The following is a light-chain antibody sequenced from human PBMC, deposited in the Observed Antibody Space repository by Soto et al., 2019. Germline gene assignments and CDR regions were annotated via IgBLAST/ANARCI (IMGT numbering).Light chain of an antibody. V-gene: IGKV3-20*01. CDR2: GAS. J-gene: IGKJ2*01. Sequence: EIVLTQSPGTLSLSPGERATLSCRASQSVTSNYLAWYQQKPGQAPRLLIYGASSRASDIPDRFSGSGSGTDFTLTISRLEPEDFAVYFCQHYDTSPPNTFGQGTKLEIK. CDR3: QHYDTSPPNT. CDR1: QSVTSNY.